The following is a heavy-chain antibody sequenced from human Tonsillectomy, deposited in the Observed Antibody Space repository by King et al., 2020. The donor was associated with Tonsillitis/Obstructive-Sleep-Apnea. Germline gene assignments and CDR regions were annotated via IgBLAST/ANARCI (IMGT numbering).Heavy chain of an antibody. CDR1: GYTFTSYG. Sequence: QLVQSGAEVKKPGASVKVSCKASGYTFTSYGISWVRQAPGQGLEWMGWNSAYNGNTNYAQKLQGRVTMTTDTSTSTAYMELRSLRSDDTAVYYCARVMGVVAAPGDYYYYMDVWGKGTTVTVSS. D-gene: IGHD2-15*01. J-gene: IGHJ6*03. CDR2: NSAYNGNT. CDR3: ARVMGVVAAPGDYYYYMDV. V-gene: IGHV1-18*01.